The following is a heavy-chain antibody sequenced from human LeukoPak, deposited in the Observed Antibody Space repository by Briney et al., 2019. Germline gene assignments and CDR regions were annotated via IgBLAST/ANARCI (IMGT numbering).Heavy chain of an antibody. V-gene: IGHV3-30-3*01. CDR3: ARDKGWNYDYFDY. J-gene: IGHJ4*02. CDR2: ISYDGSNK. CDR1: GFTFSSYA. D-gene: IGHD1-7*01. Sequence: GGSLRLSCAASGFTFSSYAMNWVRQAPGKGLEWVAVISYDGSNKYYADSVKGRFTISRDNSKNTLYLQMNSLRAEDTAVYYCARDKGWNYDYFDYWGQGTLVTVSS.